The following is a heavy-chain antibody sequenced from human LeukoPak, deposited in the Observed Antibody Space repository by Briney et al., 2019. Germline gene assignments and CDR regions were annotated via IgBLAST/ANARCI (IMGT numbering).Heavy chain of an antibody. CDR3: ARPYYEFAQDAFDI. D-gene: IGHD3-3*01. CDR2: IYYSGST. V-gene: IGHV4-39*01. CDR1: GGSISSSSYY. J-gene: IGHJ3*02. Sequence: SETLSLTCTVSGGSISSSSYYWGWIRQPPGKGLEWIGSIYYSGSTYYNPSLKSRVTISVDTSKNQFCLKLSSVTAADTAVYYCARPYYEFAQDAFDIWGQGTMVTVSS.